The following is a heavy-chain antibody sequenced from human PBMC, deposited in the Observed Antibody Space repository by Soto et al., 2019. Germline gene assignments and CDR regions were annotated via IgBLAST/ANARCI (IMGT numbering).Heavy chain of an antibody. V-gene: IGHV4-61*08. D-gene: IGHD3-9*01. CDR2: VYYTGAT. J-gene: IGHJ5*01. Sequence: PSETLSLTCGVSGVSVSSGGYYWIWIRQPPGKGLEYIGYVYYTGATRYNPSLQSRVTISEDRSKNQFSLTLTSVTAADTAVYYCGTSGVLTNSASRLDSWGLGILVTVSS. CDR1: GVSVSSGGYY. CDR3: GTSGVLTNSASRLDS.